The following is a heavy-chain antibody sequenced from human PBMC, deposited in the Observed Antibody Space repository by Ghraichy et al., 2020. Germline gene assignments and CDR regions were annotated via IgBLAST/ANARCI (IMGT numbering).Heavy chain of an antibody. Sequence: TLSLTCTVSGGSINSGDFYWSWIRQPPGKGLEWIGFVYYSGNTFYNPSLKSRVLISVDTSKNQFSLRLSSVTAADTAVYYCARDRFTSVGSFGPWDQGTLVTVSS. V-gene: IGHV4-30-4*08. CDR2: VYYSGNT. CDR3: ARDRFTSVGSFGP. CDR1: GGSINSGDFY. J-gene: IGHJ5*02. D-gene: IGHD3-16*02.